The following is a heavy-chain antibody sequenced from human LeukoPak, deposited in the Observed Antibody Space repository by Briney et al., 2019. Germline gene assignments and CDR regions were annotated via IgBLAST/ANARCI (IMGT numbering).Heavy chain of an antibody. CDR2: ISPSGTYI. V-gene: IGHV3-21*01. D-gene: IGHD5-18*01. CDR3: AREGYSYGRYYFDY. Sequence: GGSLRLSCVASESIFSGYSMNWVRQAPGKGLEWVSSISPSGTYIYYADSVKGRFTISRDNAKNSVYLQMNSLRAEDTAVYYCAREGYSYGRYYFDYWGQGTLVTVSS. CDR1: ESIFSGYS. J-gene: IGHJ4*02.